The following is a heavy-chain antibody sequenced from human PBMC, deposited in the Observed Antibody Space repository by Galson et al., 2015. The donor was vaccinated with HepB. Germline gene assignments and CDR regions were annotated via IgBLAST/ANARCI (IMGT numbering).Heavy chain of an antibody. CDR2: INPDSGGT. D-gene: IGHD6-13*01. J-gene: IGHJ4*02. V-gene: IGHV1-2*06. Sequence: SVKVSCKASGYTFTGYYMHWVRQAPGQGLERMGRINPDSGGTNYAQKFQGRVTMTRDTSISTAYMELSRLRSDDTAVYYCARDSGAAAGNFDYWGQGTLVTVSS. CDR1: GYTFTGYY. CDR3: ARDSGAAAGNFDY.